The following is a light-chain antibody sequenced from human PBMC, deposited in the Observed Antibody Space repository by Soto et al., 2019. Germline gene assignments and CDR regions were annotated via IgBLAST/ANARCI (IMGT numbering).Light chain of an antibody. CDR3: SSYTTSSTLT. J-gene: IGLJ2*01. CDR2: DVS. CDR1: NSDIGYYNY. V-gene: IGLV2-14*01. Sequence: QSALTQPASVSGSPGQSITISCTGTNSDIGYYNYVSWYQQHPGKAPKLMIYDVSNRPSGVSNRFSGSKSDNTASLTISGLQAEDEADYYCSSYTTSSTLTFGGGTKVTVL.